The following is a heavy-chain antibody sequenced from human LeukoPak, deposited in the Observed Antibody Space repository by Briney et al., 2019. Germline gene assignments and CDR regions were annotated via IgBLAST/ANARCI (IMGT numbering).Heavy chain of an antibody. CDR2: INPSGGST. CDR3: AREAPSGSYVDY. J-gene: IGHJ4*02. Sequence: GASVKVSCKASGYTFTSYYMHWVRQAPGQGLEWMGIINPSGGSTSYAQKFQGRVTMTRDMSTSTVYMELSSLRSEDTAAYYCAREAPSGSYVDYWGQGTLVTVSS. CDR1: GYTFTSYY. D-gene: IGHD1-26*01. V-gene: IGHV1-46*01.